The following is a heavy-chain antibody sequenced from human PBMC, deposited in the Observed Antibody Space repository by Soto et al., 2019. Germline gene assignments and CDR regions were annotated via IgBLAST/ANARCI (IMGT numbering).Heavy chain of an antibody. J-gene: IGHJ6*02. V-gene: IGHV1-69*01. CDR1: GGTFSSYA. Sequence: QVQLVQSGAEVKNPGSSVKVSCKASGGTFSSYAISWVRQAPGQGLEWMGGIIPICGTANYAQKFQGRVTITADESTSTAYMELSSLRSEDTAVYYCARDRLAAPSNYYYGMDVWGQGTTVTVSS. D-gene: IGHD6-13*01. CDR2: IIPICGTA. CDR3: ARDRLAAPSNYYYGMDV.